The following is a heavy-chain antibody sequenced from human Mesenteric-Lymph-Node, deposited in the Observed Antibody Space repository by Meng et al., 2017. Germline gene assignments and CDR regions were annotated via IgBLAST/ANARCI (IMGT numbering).Heavy chain of an antibody. J-gene: IGHJ6*02. CDR1: GFTFSGSA. D-gene: IGHD2-15*01. CDR3: TRLWRDCSGGSCYSEGYYYGMDV. CDR2: IRSKANSYAT. Sequence: GESLKTSCAASGFTFSGSAMHWVRQASGKGLEWVGRIRSKANSYATAYAASVKGRFTIPRDDSKNTAYLQMNSLKTEDTAVYYCTRLWRDCSGGSCYSEGYYYGMDVWGQGTTVTVSS. V-gene: IGHV3-73*01.